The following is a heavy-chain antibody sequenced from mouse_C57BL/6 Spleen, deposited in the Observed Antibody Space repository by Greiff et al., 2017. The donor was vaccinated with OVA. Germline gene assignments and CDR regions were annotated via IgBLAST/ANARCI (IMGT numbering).Heavy chain of an antibody. CDR1: GSSITSGYY. CDR3: AREGLLHAMDY. D-gene: IGHD2-3*01. CDR2: ISYDGSN. Sequence: EVQLQESGPGLVKPSQSLSLTCSVTGSSITSGYYWNWIRQFPGNKLEWMGYISYDGSNNYNPSLKNRISITRDTSKNQFFLKLNSVTTEDTDTYYCAREGLLHAMDYWGQGTSVTVSS. J-gene: IGHJ4*01. V-gene: IGHV3-6*01.